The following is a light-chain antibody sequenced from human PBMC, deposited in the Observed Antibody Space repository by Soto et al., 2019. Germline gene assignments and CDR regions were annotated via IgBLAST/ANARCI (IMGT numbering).Light chain of an antibody. CDR2: GTS. Sequence: ENVLTQSPGTLSLSPGERATLSCRASQSVTSSYLAWYQQKPGQAPSLLIYGTSSRATGIPDRFSGSGSGTDFPLTISRLAPEDFAVYYCQQYDSSHFTFGGGTKVEIK. CDR3: QQYDSSHFT. CDR1: QSVTSSY. J-gene: IGKJ4*01. V-gene: IGKV3-20*01.